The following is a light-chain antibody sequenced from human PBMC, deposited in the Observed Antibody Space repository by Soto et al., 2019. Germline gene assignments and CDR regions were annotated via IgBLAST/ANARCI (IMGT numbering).Light chain of an antibody. CDR2: GAS. J-gene: IGKJ1*01. Sequence: EIVMTQSPATLSMSPGERATLSCRASQSVNTNLAWYQQKPGQAPRLLIYGASTRATGLPARFSGSGSGTEFTLTISSLQSEDFAVYYCQHYNKWPPWTFGQGTKVEIK. CDR1: QSVNTN. CDR3: QHYNKWPPWT. V-gene: IGKV3-15*01.